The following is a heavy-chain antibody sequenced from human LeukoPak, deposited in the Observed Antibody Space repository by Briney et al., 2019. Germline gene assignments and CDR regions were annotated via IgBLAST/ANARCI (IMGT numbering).Heavy chain of an antibody. CDR2: IIPTLGIV. CDR3: ARGVIAAAVDTGG. D-gene: IGHD6-13*01. V-gene: IGHV1-69*04. CDR1: GAGFTINA. J-gene: IGHJ4*02. Sequence: SVTLSFTSSGAGFTINAISWVWHGHGQGLEWRKQIIPTLGIVNNAQKFQGRVTITADTSTSTAYMEVSSLRTEDTPVYYCARGVIAAAVDTGGWGQRTPVSASS.